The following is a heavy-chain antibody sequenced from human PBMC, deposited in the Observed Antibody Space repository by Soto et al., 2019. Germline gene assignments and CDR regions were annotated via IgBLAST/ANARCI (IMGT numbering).Heavy chain of an antibody. V-gene: IGHV4-59*01. J-gene: IGHJ4*02. CDR3: ARGGPWLRSALDY. CDR2: IYYSGST. D-gene: IGHD5-12*01. Sequence: QVQLQESGPGLVKPSETLSLTCTVSGGSISSYYWSWIRQPPGKGLEWIGYIYYSGSTNYNPSLTSRVPISVDTSKNPFSLKLSSVTAADPAVYYCARGGPWLRSALDYWGQGTLVTVSS. CDR1: GGSISSYY.